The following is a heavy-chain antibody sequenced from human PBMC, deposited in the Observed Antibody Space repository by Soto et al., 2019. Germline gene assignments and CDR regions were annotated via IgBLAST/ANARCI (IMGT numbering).Heavy chain of an antibody. V-gene: IGHV3-23*01. CDR2: ITDGGDNT. CDR1: GFTCTSYA. D-gene: IGHD3-9*01. CDR3: TQDGGSRDWLTVN. J-gene: IGHJ4*02. Sequence: EVQLLESVGDLVQPGGSLRLSCAASGFTCTSYAMSCIRQAPGKGLVWVSAITDGGDNTYYADSVKGRFTISRDNSKNTLYLPMTSLRAEDTPFYYCTQDGGSRDWLTVNWGQGTLLTVSS.